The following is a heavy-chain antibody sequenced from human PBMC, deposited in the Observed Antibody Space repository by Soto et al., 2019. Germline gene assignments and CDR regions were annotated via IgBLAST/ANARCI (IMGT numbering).Heavy chain of an antibody. D-gene: IGHD3-9*01. CDR2: ISYSGDT. Sequence: SETLSLTCIVSGGSLISYYWSWIRQPPGKGLEWLGHISYSGDTNYNPSLKSRVTMSVDTSTNRFSLQMTSVTGADTAIYYCGRHGVTTFGPRFAPWARGTLVTVSS. V-gene: IGHV4-59*08. CDR1: GGSLISYY. J-gene: IGHJ5*02. CDR3: GRHGVTTFGPRFAP.